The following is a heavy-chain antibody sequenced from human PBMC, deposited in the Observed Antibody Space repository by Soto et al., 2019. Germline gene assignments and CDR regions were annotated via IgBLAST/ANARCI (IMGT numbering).Heavy chain of an antibody. J-gene: IGHJ3*02. Sequence: PGGSLRLSCAASGFTFNIYNMNWVRQAPGKGLEWVSSISRSSSYIYYTDSVKGRFTISRDNAKNSLYLQMNSLRAEDTAVYYCAGSDCSSTSCPYNHDAFDIWGQGTMVTVSS. CDR2: ISRSSSYI. D-gene: IGHD2-2*01. CDR3: AGSDCSSTSCPYNHDAFDI. CDR1: GFTFNIYN. V-gene: IGHV3-21*01.